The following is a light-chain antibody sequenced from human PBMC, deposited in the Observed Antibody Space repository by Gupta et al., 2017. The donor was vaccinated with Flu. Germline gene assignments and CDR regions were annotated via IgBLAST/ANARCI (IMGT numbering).Light chain of an antibody. CDR1: QSISSW. J-gene: IGKJ2*01. CDR2: KAS. Sequence: STLSASVGDRVTITCRASQSISSWLAWYKQKPGKAPKLLIYKASSLESGVPSRFSGSGSGTEFTLTISSLQPDDFATYYCQQYNSYSLYTFGQGTKLEIK. CDR3: QQYNSYSLYT. V-gene: IGKV1-5*03.